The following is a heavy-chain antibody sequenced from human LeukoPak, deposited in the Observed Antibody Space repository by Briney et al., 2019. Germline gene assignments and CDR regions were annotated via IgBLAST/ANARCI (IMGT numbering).Heavy chain of an antibody. CDR1: GGSFSGYY. D-gene: IGHD1-7*01. J-gene: IGHJ5*02. V-gene: IGHV4-34*01. Sequence: PSETLSLTCAVLGGSFSGYYWSWIRQPPGKGVEWIGEISHRGSTNYNPSLKSRVTISLDMSKNHLSLKLNSVTAADTAVYYCARPTSWVNYFDPWGQGTLVTVSS. CDR2: ISHRGST. CDR3: ARPTSWVNYFDP.